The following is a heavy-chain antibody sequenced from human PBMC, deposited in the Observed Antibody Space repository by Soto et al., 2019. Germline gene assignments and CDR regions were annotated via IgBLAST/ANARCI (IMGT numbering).Heavy chain of an antibody. CDR3: ARVERGTATTVVDAFDI. V-gene: IGHV4-34*01. D-gene: IGHD1-1*01. CDR2: MSHSGGT. J-gene: IGHJ3*02. CDR1: GGSVNSGNYY. Sequence: QVQLQQWGAGLLKPSETLSLTCAVFGGSVNSGNYYWSWIRQPPGKGLEWIGEMSHSGGTNFNPSLKSRVTISVDTPKNQFSLKMSSVTAADTALYYCARVERGTATTVVDAFDIWGPGTMVTVSS.